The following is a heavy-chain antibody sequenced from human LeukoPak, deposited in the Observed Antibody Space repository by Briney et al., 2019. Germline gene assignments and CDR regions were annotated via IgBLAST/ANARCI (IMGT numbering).Heavy chain of an antibody. CDR3: ARGDYYASGTLDY. J-gene: IGHJ4*02. V-gene: IGHV4-61*02. CDR1: GGYINGGSYY. CDR2: IYTNGNT. Sequence: SQTLSLTCTVSGGYINGGSYYWSWIRQPAGKGLEWIGRIYTNGNTNYNPSLKSRVTISIDTSTNQFSLRLSSVTAADTAVYYCARGDYYASGTLDYWGQGTLVTVSS. D-gene: IGHD3-10*01.